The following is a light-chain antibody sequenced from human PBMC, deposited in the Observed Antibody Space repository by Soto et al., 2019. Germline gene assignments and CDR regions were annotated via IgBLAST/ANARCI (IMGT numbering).Light chain of an antibody. J-gene: IGKJ2*01. V-gene: IGKV3-20*01. Sequence: EIVLTQSPGTLSLSPGEIATLSCRASQSVTSSYLAWYQQKPGQAPRLLIYVASSRATGIPDRFSGSGSGTDFCLSISRLEPEDLAVYYCCQYGRAPYTFGEGRKLEIK. CDR3: CQYGRAPYT. CDR2: VAS. CDR1: QSVTSSY.